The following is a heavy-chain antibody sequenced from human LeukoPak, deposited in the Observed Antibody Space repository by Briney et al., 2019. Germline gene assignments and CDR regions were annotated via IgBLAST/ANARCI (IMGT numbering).Heavy chain of an antibody. CDR2: ISGSSSTI. CDR3: ARDPPNWGFGY. CDR1: GFTFGDYS. D-gene: IGHD7-27*01. J-gene: IGHJ4*02. Sequence: GGSLRLSCAASGFTFGDYSMNWVRQAPGKGLEWVSYISGSSSTIYYADSVRGRFTISRDNAKKSLYLRMNSLRPDDTAVYYCARDPPNWGFGYWGQGTLVTVSS. V-gene: IGHV3-48*01.